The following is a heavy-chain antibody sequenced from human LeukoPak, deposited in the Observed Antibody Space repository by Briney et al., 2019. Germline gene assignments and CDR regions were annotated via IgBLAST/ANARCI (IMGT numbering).Heavy chain of an antibody. Sequence: PGGSLRLSCAASGFAFPHAWINWVRQAPGKGLEWVGRIKTKTDGETTDYAVPVKGRFTISRDDSKNTVYLQMNSLKTEDTAFYYCSASPNWGMQGGQGALVIVSS. CDR1: GFAFPHAW. V-gene: IGHV3-15*07. J-gene: IGHJ4*02. D-gene: IGHD7-27*01. CDR3: SASPNWGMQ. CDR2: IKTKTDGETT.